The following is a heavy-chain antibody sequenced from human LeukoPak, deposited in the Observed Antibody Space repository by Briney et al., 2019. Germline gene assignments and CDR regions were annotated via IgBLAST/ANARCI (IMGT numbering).Heavy chain of an antibody. J-gene: IGHJ4*02. CDR2: IPYDGSLK. D-gene: IGHD3-22*01. Sequence: GGSLRLSCAASGFSFSDYCMNWVRQAPGKGLEWVAFIPYDGSLKYYADSVKGRFTISRDNSKNTLYLQMNSLKTEDTAVYYCAKEGYDSSGLDYWGQGTLVTVSS. CDR1: GFSFSDYC. CDR3: AKEGYDSSGLDY. V-gene: IGHV3-30*02.